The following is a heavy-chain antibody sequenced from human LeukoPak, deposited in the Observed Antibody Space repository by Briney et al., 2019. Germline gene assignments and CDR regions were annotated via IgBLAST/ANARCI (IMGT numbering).Heavy chain of an antibody. D-gene: IGHD2-2*01. CDR3: ARDLRPSVVVPAAIGY. CDR1: RVTFSSYS. V-gene: IGHV3-21*01. CDR2: IISSSSYI. Sequence: GGSLRLSCAASRVTFSSYSMNRVRQAPGKGLEWVSSIISSSSYIYYADSVKGRFTISRDNAKNSLYLQMNSLRAEDTAVYYCARDLRPSVVVPAAIGYWGQGTLVTVSS. J-gene: IGHJ4*02.